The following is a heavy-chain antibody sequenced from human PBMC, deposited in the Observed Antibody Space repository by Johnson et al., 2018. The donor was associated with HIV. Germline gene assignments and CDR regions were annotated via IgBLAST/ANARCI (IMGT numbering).Heavy chain of an antibody. D-gene: IGHD3-3*01. CDR2: IYSSGSA. V-gene: IGHV3-66*03. J-gene: IGHJ3*02. CDR3: AKDRDLNYDFWSGSDDAFDI. CDR1: GFAVSNNY. Sequence: VQLVESGGGLIQPGGSLRLSCAVSGFAVSNNYMSWVRQAPGQGLEWVSVIYSSGSAYNADSMKGRFTISRDNSKNTLYLQMNSLRAEDTAVYYCAKDRDLNYDFWSGSDDAFDIWGQGTMVTVSS.